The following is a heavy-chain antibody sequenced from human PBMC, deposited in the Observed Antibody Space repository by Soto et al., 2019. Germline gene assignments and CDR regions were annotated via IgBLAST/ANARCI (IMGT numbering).Heavy chain of an antibody. CDR2: ISWNSGSI. Sequence: SVGSLRLSCAASGFTFDDYAMHWVRQAPGKGLEWVSGISWNSGSIGYADSVKGRFTISRDNAKNSLYLQMNSLRAEDTALYYCATKNHASTLGFDYWGQGTLVTVSS. CDR1: GFTFDDYA. J-gene: IGHJ4*02. D-gene: IGHD7-27*01. V-gene: IGHV3-9*01. CDR3: ATKNHASTLGFDY.